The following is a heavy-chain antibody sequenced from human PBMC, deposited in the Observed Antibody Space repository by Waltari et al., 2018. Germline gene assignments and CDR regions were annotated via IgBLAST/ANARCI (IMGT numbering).Heavy chain of an antibody. CDR3: AKNFGVGAPEATLDF. Sequence: QVQLMESGGGVVQPGRSLRLSCAASGFTFGAFAMHWVRQAPGKGLDWVAVISFDGTNGYYEDSVKGRFTISRDNSMRTVYLQMNSLRPEDTAVYYCAKNFGVGAPEATLDFWGPGTMVTVSS. J-gene: IGHJ3*01. V-gene: IGHV3-30-3*02. D-gene: IGHD3-3*01. CDR1: GFTFGAFA. CDR2: ISFDGTNG.